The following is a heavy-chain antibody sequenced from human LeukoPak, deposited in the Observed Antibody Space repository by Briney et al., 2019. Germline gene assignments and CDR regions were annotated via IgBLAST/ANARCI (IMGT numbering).Heavy chain of an antibody. CDR3: ARDATEYGDSHFDW. CDR1: GFSFSSYG. CDR2: IWNDGSHQ. D-gene: IGHD4-17*01. J-gene: IGHJ4*02. Sequence: GGSLRLSCSASGFSFSSYGMHWVRQAPGKGLEWAAVIWNDGSHQYYADSEKGRFTISRDNSRNTVYLQMDRLRVEDTAVYYCARDATEYGDSHFDWWGQGTLVTVSS. V-gene: IGHV3-33*01.